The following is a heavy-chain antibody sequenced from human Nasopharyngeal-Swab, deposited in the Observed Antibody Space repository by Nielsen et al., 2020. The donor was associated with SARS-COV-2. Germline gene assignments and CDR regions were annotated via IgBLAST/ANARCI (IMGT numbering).Heavy chain of an antibody. CDR2: ISGSGGST. Sequence: GESLKISCAASGFTFSSYAMSWVRQAPGKGLEWVSAISGSGGSTYYADSVKGRFTISRDNSKNTLYLQMNSLRAEDTAVYYCAEDSGVPFDYWGQGTLVTVSS. J-gene: IGHJ4*02. CDR3: AEDSGVPFDY. V-gene: IGHV3-23*01. D-gene: IGHD3-3*01. CDR1: GFTFSSYA.